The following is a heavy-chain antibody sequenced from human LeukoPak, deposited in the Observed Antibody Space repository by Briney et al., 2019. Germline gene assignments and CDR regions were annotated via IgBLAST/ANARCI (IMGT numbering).Heavy chain of an antibody. D-gene: IGHD6-13*01. CDR3: AKDLSSSWFEGLDN. V-gene: IGHV3-33*06. Sequence: GRSLRLSCAASGFTLSTYGMYWVRQAPGKGLEWVAVIWNDGSNKHYADSVKGRFTISRDNSKNTLDLQMNSLRAEDTAVYYRAKDLSSSWFEGLDNWGQGTLVTVS. J-gene: IGHJ4*02. CDR1: GFTLSTYG. CDR2: IWNDGSNK.